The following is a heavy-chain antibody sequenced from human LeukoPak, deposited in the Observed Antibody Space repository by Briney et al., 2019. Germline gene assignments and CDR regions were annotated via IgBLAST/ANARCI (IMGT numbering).Heavy chain of an antibody. CDR1: GCTFSSYA. CDR3: ARAGIAAAGTSSWCDL. J-gene: IGHJ5*02. V-gene: IGHV1-69*13. D-gene: IGHD6-13*01. Sequence: ASVKVSCKASGCTFSSYAISWVRQAPGQGLEWMGGINPIFGTANYAQKFQGRVTITADESTSTAYMELSSLRSEDTAVYYCARAGIAAAGTSSWCDLGGQGTVVRVS. CDR2: INPIFGTA.